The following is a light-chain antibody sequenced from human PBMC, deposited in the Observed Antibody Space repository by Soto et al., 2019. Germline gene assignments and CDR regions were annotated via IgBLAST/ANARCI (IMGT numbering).Light chain of an antibody. Sequence: QSALTQPASVSGSPGQSITISCTGTSSDIRGYNYVSWFQQHPGKAPKLMIYEVSNRPSGVSNRFSGSKSGNTASLTISGLQAEDEADYYCSSYISSSYVFGTGTKVTVL. CDR1: SSDIRGYNY. J-gene: IGLJ1*01. CDR3: SSYISSSYV. V-gene: IGLV2-14*01. CDR2: EVS.